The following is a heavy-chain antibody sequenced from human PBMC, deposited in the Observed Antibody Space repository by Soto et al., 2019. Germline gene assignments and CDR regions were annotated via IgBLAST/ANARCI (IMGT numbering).Heavy chain of an antibody. CDR1: GGSISTSNYY. CDR2: IHYSGTT. D-gene: IGHD2-21*02. Sequence: SETLSLTCTVSGGSISTSNYYWGCVRQPPGKGLDWIGNIHYSGTTYYNPSLKSRVTISVDTSKNQFSLKLNAVTAADTAVYYCATFVVPASRQTDFDFWGPGTLVTVSS. J-gene: IGHJ4*02. V-gene: IGHV4-39*01. CDR3: ATFVVPASRQTDFDF.